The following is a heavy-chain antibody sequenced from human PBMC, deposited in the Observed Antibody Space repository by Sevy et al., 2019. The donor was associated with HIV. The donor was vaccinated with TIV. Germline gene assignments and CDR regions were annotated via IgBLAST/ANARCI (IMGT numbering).Heavy chain of an antibody. V-gene: IGHV3-23*01. Sequence: GGCLRLSCTASGFSFSSYAMSWVRQAPGKGLEWLSTIIGSGVRTYSADSVKGRFTISRDNSKNTLYLQMTSLRAEDTAYYYCAKYFHDYGDFYFDYWGRGTLVTVSS. J-gene: IGHJ4*02. CDR1: GFSFSSYA. CDR2: IIGSGVRT. CDR3: AKYFHDYGDFYFDY. D-gene: IGHD4-17*01.